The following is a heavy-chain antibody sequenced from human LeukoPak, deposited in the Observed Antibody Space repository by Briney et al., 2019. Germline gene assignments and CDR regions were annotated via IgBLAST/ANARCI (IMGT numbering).Heavy chain of an antibody. CDR2: INPNSGGT. CDR1: GYTFTGYY. CDR3: ARRHGYVWGSYRLDY. V-gene: IGHV1-2*02. J-gene: IGHJ4*02. D-gene: IGHD3-16*02. Sequence: ASVKVSCKASGYTFTGYYMHWVRQAPGQGLEWMGWINPNSGGTNYAQKFQGRVTMTRDTSISTAYMELRRLRSDDTAVYYCARRHGYVWGSYRLDYWGQGTLVTVSS.